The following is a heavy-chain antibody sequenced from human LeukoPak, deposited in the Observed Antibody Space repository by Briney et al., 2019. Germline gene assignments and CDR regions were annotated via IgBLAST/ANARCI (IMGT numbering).Heavy chain of an antibody. V-gene: IGHV4-59*08. D-gene: IGHD3-10*01. CDR1: GGSISSYY. CDR3: ARDLWFGELLWPSAFDI. J-gene: IGHJ3*02. CDR2: IYYSGST. Sequence: SETLSLTCTVSGGSISSYYWSWIRQPPGKGLEWIGNIYYSGSTNYNPSLKSRVTISEDTSKNQFSLKLSSVTAADTAVYYCARDLWFGELLWPSAFDIWGQGTMVTVSS.